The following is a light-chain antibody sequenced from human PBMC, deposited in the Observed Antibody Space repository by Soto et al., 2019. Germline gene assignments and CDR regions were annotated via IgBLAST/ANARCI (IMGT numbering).Light chain of an antibody. J-gene: IGKJ1*01. Sequence: EIVLTQSPGTLSLSPGERATLSCRASQSVRSRYLAWYQQKPGRAPRLLIYGASNRATGIPDRFSGSGSGTDFTLTVSRLEPEDFAVYFCQQYDTSPGTFGQGTKVDIK. V-gene: IGKV3-20*01. CDR3: QQYDTSPGT. CDR2: GAS. CDR1: QSVRSRY.